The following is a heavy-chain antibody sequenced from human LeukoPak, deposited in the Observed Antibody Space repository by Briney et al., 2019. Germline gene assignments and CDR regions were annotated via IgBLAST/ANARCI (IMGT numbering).Heavy chain of an antibody. Sequence: SETLSLTCTVSGGSISSYFWSWIRQPPGKGLEWIGYIYYSGSTNYNPSLKSRVTISVDTSKNQFSLNLSSVTAADTAVYYCAREKGDGYDYWGQGTLVTVSS. V-gene: IGHV4-59*01. D-gene: IGHD5-24*01. CDR3: AREKGDGYDY. J-gene: IGHJ4*02. CDR2: IYYSGST. CDR1: GGSISSYF.